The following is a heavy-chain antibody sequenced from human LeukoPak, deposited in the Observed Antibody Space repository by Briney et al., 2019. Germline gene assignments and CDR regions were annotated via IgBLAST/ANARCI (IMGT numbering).Heavy chain of an antibody. CDR3: ARDFYGDDGHHPFDY. CDR2: IYASGST. Sequence: SETLSLTCSVSGGSISNYYWNWIRQPAGKGLEWIGRIYASGSTNYNPSLKSRVTISMDKSKNHFSLNLKPVTAADTGFYYCARDFYGDDGHHPFDYWGQGIQVTVSS. D-gene: IGHD2/OR15-2a*01. CDR1: GGSISNYY. J-gene: IGHJ4*02. V-gene: IGHV4-4*07.